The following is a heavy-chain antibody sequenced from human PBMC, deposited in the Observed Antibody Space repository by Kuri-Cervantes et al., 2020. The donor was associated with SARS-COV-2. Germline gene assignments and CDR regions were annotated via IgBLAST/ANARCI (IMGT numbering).Heavy chain of an antibody. CDR3: ASIVTGDSSGYY. CDR2: IYSGGST. J-gene: IGHJ4*02. Sequence: GESLKISCAASGFTVSSNYMSWVRQAPGKGLEWDSVIYSGGSTYYADSVKGRFTISRDNSKNTLYLQMNSLRAEDTAVYYCASIVTGDSSGYYWGQGTLVTVSS. CDR1: GFTVSSNY. V-gene: IGHV3-53*01. D-gene: IGHD3-22*01.